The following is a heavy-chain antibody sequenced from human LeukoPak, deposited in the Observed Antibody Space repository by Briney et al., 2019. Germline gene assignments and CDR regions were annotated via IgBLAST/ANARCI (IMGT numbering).Heavy chain of an antibody. CDR1: GFTFSSYG. J-gene: IGHJ4*02. CDR2: IWYDGSNK. D-gene: IGHD3-10*01. Sequence: GGSLRLSCAASGFTFSSYGMHWVRQAPGKGLEWVAFIWYDGSNKYYGDSVRGRFIISRDSSKNRLYLQMNSLRPEDTAVFYCANGPGSVYGSGHHNWGQGTLVTVSS. CDR3: ANGPGSVYGSGHHN. V-gene: IGHV3-30*02.